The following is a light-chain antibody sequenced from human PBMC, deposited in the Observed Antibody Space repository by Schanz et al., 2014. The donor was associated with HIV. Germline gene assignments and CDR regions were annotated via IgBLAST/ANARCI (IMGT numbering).Light chain of an antibody. CDR1: QSVRSSF. CDR2: GAS. Sequence: EIVLTQSPGALSLSPGERATLSCRASQSVRSSFLAWYQQKPGQAPRLLISGASSRATGIPDRFSGSGSGTEFTLTISSLQSEDFAVYYCQQYNNWPQTFVQVTKVEIK. CDR3: QQYNNWPQT. V-gene: IGKV3-20*01. J-gene: IGKJ1*01.